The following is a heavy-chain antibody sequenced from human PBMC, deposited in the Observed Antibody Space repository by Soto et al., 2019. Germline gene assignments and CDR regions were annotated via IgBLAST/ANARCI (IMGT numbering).Heavy chain of an antibody. CDR2: IKQDGSEK. J-gene: IGHJ6*03. D-gene: IGHD4-17*01. V-gene: IGHV3-7*01. CDR3: ARELRDYGDYFAYYYYMDV. CDR1: GFSFSLYW. Sequence: EVQLVESGGGLVQPGGSLRLSCAASGFSFSLYWMTWVRQAPGKGLEWVANIKQDGSEKYFVDSVKGRFTISRDNAKNSLYLQMNSLRAEDTAVYYCARELRDYGDYFAYYYYMDVWGKGTTVTVSS.